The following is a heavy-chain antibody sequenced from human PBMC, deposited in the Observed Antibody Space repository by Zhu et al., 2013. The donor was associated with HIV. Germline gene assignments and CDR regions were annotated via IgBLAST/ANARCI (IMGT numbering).Heavy chain of an antibody. CDR2: IIPVFGTI. Sequence: QVQLVQSGAEVKKPGSSVKVSCRASGSSFRTYGLNWVRQAPGQGLQWMGGIIPVFGTITYAQTFEDRVTITADELSNTAYMELRRLRSDDTAIYFCARDGGEYNMDNWFDFWGQGTLVTVSS. D-gene: IGHD3-16*01. V-gene: IGHV1-69*01. J-gene: IGHJ5*01. CDR3: ARDGGEYNMDNWFDF. CDR1: GSSFRTYG.